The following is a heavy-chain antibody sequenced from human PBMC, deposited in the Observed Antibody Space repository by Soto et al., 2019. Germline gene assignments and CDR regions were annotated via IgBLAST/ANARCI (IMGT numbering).Heavy chain of an antibody. J-gene: IGHJ4*02. CDR3: ARGNEYSSSWHGESFDY. CDR1: GGTFSSYA. Sequence: ASVKVSCKASGGTFSSYAISWVRQAPGQGLGWMGGIIPIFGTANYAQKFQGRVTITADESTSTAYMELSSLRSEDTAVYYCARGNEYSSSWHGESFDYWGQGTLVTVSS. V-gene: IGHV1-69*13. D-gene: IGHD6-13*01. CDR2: IIPIFGTA.